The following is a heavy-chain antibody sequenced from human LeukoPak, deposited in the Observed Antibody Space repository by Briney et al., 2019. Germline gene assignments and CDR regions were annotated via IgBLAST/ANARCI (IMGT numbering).Heavy chain of an antibody. CDR1: GGSFSGYY. J-gene: IGHJ4*02. CDR3: ASGYSYGSPSPRWDY. D-gene: IGHD5-18*01. V-gene: IGHV4-34*01. Sequence: SSETLSLTCAVYGGSFSGYYRSWIRQPPGKGLEWIGEINHSGSTNYNPSLKSRVTISVDTSKNQFSLKLSSVTAADTAVYYCASGYSYGSPSPRWDYWGQGTLVTVSS. CDR2: INHSGST.